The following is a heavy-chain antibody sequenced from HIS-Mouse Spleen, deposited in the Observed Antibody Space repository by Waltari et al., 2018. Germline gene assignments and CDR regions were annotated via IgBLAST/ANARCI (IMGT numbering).Heavy chain of an antibody. CDR1: GFSLSTSGMF. CDR2: IDWDDDK. Sequence: QVTLRESGPALVKPTQTLTLTCTFSGFSLSTSGMFVSWIRQTPGKGLEWLARIDWDDDKYYSTSLKTRLTISKDTSKNQVVLTMTNMDPVDTATYYCARIAEGYSSGWYAFDYWGQGTLVTVSS. D-gene: IGHD6-19*01. CDR3: ARIAEGYSSGWYAFDY. J-gene: IGHJ4*02. V-gene: IGHV2-70*15.